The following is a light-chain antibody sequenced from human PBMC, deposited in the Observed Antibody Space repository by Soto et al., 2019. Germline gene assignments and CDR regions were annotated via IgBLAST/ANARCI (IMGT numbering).Light chain of an antibody. CDR3: QQHDNHPIT. V-gene: IGKV1-33*01. J-gene: IGKJ5*01. CDR2: DAS. Sequence: PITPSPSSFVPSXLGRVTIAXXASQNIRYCLDWYQHKPGKAPKLLIYDASTLETGVPSRFSGSGSGTDFTFVISSLQPEDIATYYCQQHDNHPITFGQGTRLEIK. CDR1: QNIRYC.